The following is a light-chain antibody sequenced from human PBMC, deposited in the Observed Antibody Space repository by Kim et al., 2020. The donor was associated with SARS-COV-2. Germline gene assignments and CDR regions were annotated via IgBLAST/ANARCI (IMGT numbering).Light chain of an antibody. CDR2: TAS. CDR1: HGIGSY. J-gene: IGKJ3*01. CDR3: QQANNFPFT. Sequence: APVGDRVTITGRASHGIGSYLAWYQQKPGKAPKLLIYTASSLQSGVPSRFSGSGSGTDFTLTISSLHPEDFATYYCQQANNFPFTFGPGTKVDIK. V-gene: IGKV1-12*02.